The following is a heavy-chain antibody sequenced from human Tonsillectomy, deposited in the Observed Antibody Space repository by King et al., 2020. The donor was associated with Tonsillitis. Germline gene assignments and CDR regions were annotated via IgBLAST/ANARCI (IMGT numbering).Heavy chain of an antibody. V-gene: IGHV4-59*01. CDR2: IYYSGST. CDR3: ARGSLAYYFDY. Sequence: QLQESGPGLVKPSETLSLTCTVSGGSISSYYWSWIRQPPGKGLEWIGYIYYSGSTNYIPSLKSRVTISVDTSKNQFSLKLSSVTAADTAVYYCARGSLAYYFDYWGQGTLVTVSS. J-gene: IGHJ4*02. CDR1: GGSISSYY. D-gene: IGHD2-15*01.